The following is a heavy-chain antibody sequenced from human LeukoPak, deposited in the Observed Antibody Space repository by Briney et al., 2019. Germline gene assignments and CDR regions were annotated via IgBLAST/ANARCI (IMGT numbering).Heavy chain of an antibody. J-gene: IGHJ3*02. V-gene: IGHV4-59*08. CDR2: IYYSGST. CDR3: ARVEKYGYCSSTSCPAAFDI. Sequence: SETLSLTCTVSGGSISSYYWSWIRQPPGKGLEWIGYIYYSGSTNYNPSLKSRVTISVDTSKNQFSLKLSSVTAADTAVYYCARVEKYGYCSSTSCPAAFDIWGQGTMVTVSS. D-gene: IGHD2-2*01. CDR1: GGSISSYY.